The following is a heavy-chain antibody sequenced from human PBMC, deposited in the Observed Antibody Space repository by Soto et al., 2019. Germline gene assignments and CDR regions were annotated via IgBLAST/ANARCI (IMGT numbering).Heavy chain of an antibody. CDR2: IKSKTDGGTT. CDR3: TTDPICTNGVCYTTFALDI. D-gene: IGHD2-8*01. J-gene: IGHJ3*02. CDR1: GFTFSNAW. Sequence: GGSLRLSCAASGFTFSNAWMNWVRQAPGKGLEWVGRIKSKTDGGTTDYAAPVKGRFTISRDDSKNTLYLQMNSLKTEDTAVYYCTTDPICTNGVCYTTFALDIWGQGTMVTVSS. V-gene: IGHV3-15*07.